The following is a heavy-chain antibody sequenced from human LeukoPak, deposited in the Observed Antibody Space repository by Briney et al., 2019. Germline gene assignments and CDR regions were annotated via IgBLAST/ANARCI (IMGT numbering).Heavy chain of an antibody. V-gene: IGHV3-30*03. D-gene: IGHD4-11*01. CDR3: AYSNYLGNFDY. Sequence: GRSLRLSCAASGFTFSSYGMHWVRQAPGKGLEWVAVISYDGSNKYYADSVKGRFTISRDSSKNTLYLQMNSLRAEDTAVYYCAYSNYLGNFDYWGQGTLVTVSS. J-gene: IGHJ4*02. CDR1: GFTFSSYG. CDR2: ISYDGSNK.